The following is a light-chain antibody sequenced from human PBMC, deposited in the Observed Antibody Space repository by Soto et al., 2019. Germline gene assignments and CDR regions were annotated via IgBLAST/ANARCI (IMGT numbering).Light chain of an antibody. Sequence: DIQMTQSPSTLSASVGDRVTITCRASQSISSWLAWYQQKPGKAPKLLIYDASSLESGVPSRFSSSGSGTEFTLTISSLQPDDFATYYCQRYNSFPYTFGQGTKLEIK. J-gene: IGKJ2*01. V-gene: IGKV1-5*01. CDR1: QSISSW. CDR2: DAS. CDR3: QRYNSFPYT.